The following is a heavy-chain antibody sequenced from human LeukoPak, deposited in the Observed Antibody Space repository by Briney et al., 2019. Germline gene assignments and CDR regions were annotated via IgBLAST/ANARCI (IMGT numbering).Heavy chain of an antibody. V-gene: IGHV4-39*07. Sequence: SETLSLTCTVSGGSISSSSYYWGWIRQPPGKGLEWIGSIYYSGSTNYNPSLKSRVTISVDTSKNQFSLKLSSVTAADTAVYYCASNEVVPAAIMGTPYYYYYGMDVWGQGTTVTVSS. D-gene: IGHD2-2*02. CDR3: ASNEVVPAAIMGTPYYYYYGMDV. CDR2: IYYSGST. J-gene: IGHJ6*02. CDR1: GGSISSSSYY.